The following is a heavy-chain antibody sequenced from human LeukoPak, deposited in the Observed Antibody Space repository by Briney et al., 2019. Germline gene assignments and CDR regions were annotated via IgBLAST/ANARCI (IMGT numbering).Heavy chain of an antibody. Sequence: SETLSLTCTVSGGSISSGYWSWIRQPPGKGLEWIGYIYYSGSTNYNPSLKSRVTISVDKSKNQFSLKLSSVTAADTAVYYCARVGDYEIDYWGQGTLVTVSS. J-gene: IGHJ4*02. CDR3: ARVGDYEIDY. V-gene: IGHV4-59*12. D-gene: IGHD4-17*01. CDR2: IYYSGST. CDR1: GGSISSGY.